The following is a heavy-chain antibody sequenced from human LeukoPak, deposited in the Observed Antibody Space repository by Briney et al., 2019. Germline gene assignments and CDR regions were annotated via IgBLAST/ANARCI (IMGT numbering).Heavy chain of an antibody. D-gene: IGHD6-13*01. Sequence: GGPLRLPCAASGFTFSSYGMHWVRQAPGKGLEWVAVIWYDGSNKYYADSVKGRFTISRDNSKNTLYLQMNSLRAEDTAVYYCAKWAAAGPFDYWGQGTLVTVSS. CDR2: IWYDGSNK. V-gene: IGHV3-33*06. J-gene: IGHJ4*02. CDR3: AKWAAAGPFDY. CDR1: GFTFSSYG.